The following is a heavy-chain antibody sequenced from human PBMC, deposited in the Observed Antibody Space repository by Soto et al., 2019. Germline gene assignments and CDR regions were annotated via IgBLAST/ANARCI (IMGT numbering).Heavy chain of an antibody. CDR2: IYYSGRT. CDR1: GESISSSSYY. CDR3: ARQRTTVVTQAYFDH. J-gene: IGHJ4*02. V-gene: IGHV4-39*01. D-gene: IGHD2-21*02. Sequence: RSLTCIVSGESISSSSYYWGWIRQPPGKGLEWIGSIYYSGRTYYNPSFKSRVTISIDTSKNQFSLKLSSVTATDTAVYYCARQRTTVVTQAYFDHWGQGALVTVSS.